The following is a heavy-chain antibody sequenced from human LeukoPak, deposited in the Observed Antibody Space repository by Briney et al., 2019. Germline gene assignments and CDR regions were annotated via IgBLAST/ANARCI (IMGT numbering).Heavy chain of an antibody. CDR2: ISYDGSNK. J-gene: IGHJ4*02. V-gene: IGHV3-30*04. D-gene: IGHD5-12*01. CDR3: ARDQGLRATLLDY. Sequence: GGSLRLSCAASGFTFSSYAMHWVRQAPGKGLERVAVISYDGSNKYYADSVKGRFTISRDNSKNTLYLQMNSLRAEDTAVYYCARDQGLRATLLDYWGQGTLVTVSS. CDR1: GFTFSSYA.